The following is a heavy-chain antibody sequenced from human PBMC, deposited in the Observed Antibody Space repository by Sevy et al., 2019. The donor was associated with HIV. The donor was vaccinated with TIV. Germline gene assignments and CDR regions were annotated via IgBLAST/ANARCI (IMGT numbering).Heavy chain of an antibody. V-gene: IGHV3-21*01. D-gene: IGHD3-10*01. CDR3: ARESVLLWFGELSHGMDV. CDR2: ISSSSSYI. Sequence: GGSLRLSCAASGFTFSSYSMNWVRQAPGKGLEWVSSISSSSSYIYYADSVKGRFIISRDNAKNSLYLQMNSLRAEDTAVYYCARESVLLWFGELSHGMDVWGQGTTVTVSS. J-gene: IGHJ6*02. CDR1: GFTFSSYS.